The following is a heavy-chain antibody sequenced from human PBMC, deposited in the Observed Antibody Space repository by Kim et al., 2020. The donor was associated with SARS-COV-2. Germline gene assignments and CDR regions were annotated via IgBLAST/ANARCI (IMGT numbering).Heavy chain of an antibody. Sequence: GGSLRLSCVGSGFTFSRSDFHWVRQLPGKGLEWVSGIGTTDDTFYSDSVKGRFTISREDAKNSLYLQMNYLRAGDTAVYFCARIAXXFDGKGLDIWGQGTXVTVSS. D-gene: IGHD2-15*01. CDR1: GFTFSRSD. CDR2: IGTTDDT. CDR3: ARIAXXFDGKGLDI. J-gene: IGHJ6*02. V-gene: IGHV3-13*01.